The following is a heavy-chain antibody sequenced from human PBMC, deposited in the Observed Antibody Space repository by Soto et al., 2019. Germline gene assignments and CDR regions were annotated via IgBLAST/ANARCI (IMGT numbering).Heavy chain of an antibody. V-gene: IGHV1-24*01. J-gene: IGHJ5*02. D-gene: IGHD6-19*01. CDR1: GYTLTELS. Sequence: GASVKVSCKVSGYTLTELSMHWVRQAPGKGLEWMGGFDPEDGETIYAQKFQGRVTMTEDTSKNQFSLQLNSVTPEDTAVYYCARAYSSGWSTNWFDPWGQGTLVTVSS. CDR2: FDPEDGET. CDR3: ARAYSSGWSTNWFDP.